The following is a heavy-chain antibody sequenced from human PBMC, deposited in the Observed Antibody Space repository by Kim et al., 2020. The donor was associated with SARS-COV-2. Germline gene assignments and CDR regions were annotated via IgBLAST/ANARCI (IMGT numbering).Heavy chain of an antibody. Sequence: GGSLRLSCAASGFTFSSYSMNWVRQAPGKGLEWVSYISSSSSTIYYADSVKGRFTISRDNAKNSLYLQMNSLRDEDTAVYYCAALEQIGSGWFPHEHWGQGTLVTVSS. CDR3: AALEQIGSGWFPHEH. J-gene: IGHJ1*01. CDR1: GFTFSSYS. D-gene: IGHD6-19*01. CDR2: ISSSSSTI. V-gene: IGHV3-48*02.